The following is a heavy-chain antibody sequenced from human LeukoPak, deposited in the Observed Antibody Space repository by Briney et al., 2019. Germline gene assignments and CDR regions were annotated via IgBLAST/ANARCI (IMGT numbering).Heavy chain of an antibody. V-gene: IGHV4-39*07. CDR1: GGSISSGIYY. D-gene: IGHD6-13*01. Sequence: PSETLSLTCSVSGGSISSGIYYWSWIRQPAGKGLEWIGSIYYSGSTYYNPSLKSRVTISVDKSKNQFSLKLSSVTAADTAVYYCASHAETEQQLVTFDYWGQGTLVTVSS. CDR2: IYYSGST. J-gene: IGHJ4*02. CDR3: ASHAETEQQLVTFDY.